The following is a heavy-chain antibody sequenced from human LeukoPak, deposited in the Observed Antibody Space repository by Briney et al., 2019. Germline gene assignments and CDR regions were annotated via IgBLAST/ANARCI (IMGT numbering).Heavy chain of an antibody. CDR1: GFTFSSYW. Sequence: GGSLRLSCAASGFTFSSYWMSWVRQAPGKGLEWVANIKQDGSEKYYVDSVKGRFTISRDNAKNSLYLQMNSLRAEDTAVYYCARDNVLMVYAIPGYYYYGMDVWGQGTTVTVS. CDR2: IKQDGSEK. D-gene: IGHD2-8*01. V-gene: IGHV3-7*03. CDR3: ARDNVLMVYAIPGYYYYGMDV. J-gene: IGHJ6*02.